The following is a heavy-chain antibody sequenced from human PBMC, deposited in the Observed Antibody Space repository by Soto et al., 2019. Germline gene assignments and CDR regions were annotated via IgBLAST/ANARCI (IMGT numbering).Heavy chain of an antibody. CDR3: VKDRNDWPLDY. CDR2: IWHDGSEK. Sequence: PGGSLRLSCAASGFSFSNFGMHWVRQAPGKGLEWVAIIWHDGSEKYHADPVKGRFTISRDNANNTLFLQMNSLRAEDTAMYYCVKDRNDWPLDYWGQGTLVTVSS. D-gene: IGHD3-9*01. V-gene: IGHV3-33*06. J-gene: IGHJ4*02. CDR1: GFSFSNFG.